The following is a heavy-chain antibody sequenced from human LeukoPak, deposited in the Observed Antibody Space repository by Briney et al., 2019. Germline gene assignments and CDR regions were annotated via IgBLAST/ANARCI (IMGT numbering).Heavy chain of an antibody. V-gene: IGHV1-18*01. J-gene: IGHJ6*03. CDR1: GYTFTSYG. D-gene: IGHD3-3*01. Sequence: ASVKVSCKASGYTFTSYGISWVRQAPGQGLEWMGWINTYNGNTIYAQKFQGRVTMTRDTSISTAYMELSRLRSDDTAVYYCARDPYYDFWSGYYNHYYYYYMDVWGKGTTVTVSS. CDR2: INTYNGNT. CDR3: ARDPYYDFWSGYYNHYYYYYMDV.